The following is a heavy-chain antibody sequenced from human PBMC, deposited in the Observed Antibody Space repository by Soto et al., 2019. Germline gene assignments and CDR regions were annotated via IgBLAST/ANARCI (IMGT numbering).Heavy chain of an antibody. V-gene: IGHV1-2*04. D-gene: IGHD2-2*01. J-gene: IGHJ3*02. Sequence: QVQLVQSGAEVKKPGASVKVSCKASGYTFTGYYMHWVRQAPGQGLEWMGWINPNSGGTNYAQKFQGWVTMTMDTSISTAYMELSRLRSDDTAVYYCAREDCSSTSCYFGYYGSGTAFDIWGQGTMVTVSS. CDR2: INPNSGGT. CDR1: GYTFTGYY. CDR3: AREDCSSTSCYFGYYGSGTAFDI.